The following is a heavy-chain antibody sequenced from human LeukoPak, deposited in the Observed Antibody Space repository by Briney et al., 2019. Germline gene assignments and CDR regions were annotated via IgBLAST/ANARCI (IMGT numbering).Heavy chain of an antibody. V-gene: IGHV4-39*07. Sequence: SETLSLTCTVSGGSISSSSYYWGWIRQPPGKGLEWIGSIYYSGSTYYNPSLKSRVTISVDTSKNQFSLKLSYVTAADTAVYSCASRELLRGFDYWGQGTLVTVSS. CDR3: ASRELLRGFDY. J-gene: IGHJ4*02. CDR1: GGSISSSSYY. D-gene: IGHD1-26*01. CDR2: IYYSGST.